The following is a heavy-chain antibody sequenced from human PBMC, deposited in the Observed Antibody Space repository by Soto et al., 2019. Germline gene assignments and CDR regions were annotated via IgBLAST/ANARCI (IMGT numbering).Heavy chain of an antibody. CDR1: GFSLSTPGMR. V-gene: IGHV2-70*04. CDR3: APVWIADSRDY. D-gene: IGHD2-21*01. Sequence: SGPTLVNPTQTLTLTCTFSGFSLSTPGMRVSWIRQPPGKALEWLARIDWDDDTFYSSSLKTRLTISKDTSKNQVVLTMTNMDNTATTIYYSAPVWIADSRDYWGQGDLVTVSS. CDR2: IDWDDDT. J-gene: IGHJ4*02.